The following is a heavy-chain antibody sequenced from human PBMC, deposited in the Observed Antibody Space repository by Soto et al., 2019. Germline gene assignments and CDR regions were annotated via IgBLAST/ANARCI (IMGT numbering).Heavy chain of an antibody. J-gene: IGHJ6*02. Sequence: GGSLRLSCAASGFNFNDYGMHWVRQAPGKGLEWVSSISWNSVSIGYADSVKGRFTISRDNAKNSLYLQMNTLRAEDTALYYCAKDMENGYNPNHYYGMDVWGQGTTVTVSS. V-gene: IGHV3-9*01. CDR3: AKDMENGYNPNHYYGMDV. D-gene: IGHD3-10*01. CDR2: ISWNSVSI. CDR1: GFNFNDYG.